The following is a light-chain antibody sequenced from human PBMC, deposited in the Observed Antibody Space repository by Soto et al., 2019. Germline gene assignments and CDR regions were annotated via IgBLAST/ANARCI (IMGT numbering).Light chain of an antibody. CDR2: DAS. Sequence: EVVMTQSPATLSVSPGERVTFSCRASQSVTTNLAWYQHKPGQSPRLLISDASTGASGIPPRFSGSGSGTEFTLTIDRLQSADFAVYYCQQYDRWPLTLGGGTKVDIK. V-gene: IGKV3-15*01. CDR3: QQYDRWPLT. CDR1: QSVTTN. J-gene: IGKJ4*01.